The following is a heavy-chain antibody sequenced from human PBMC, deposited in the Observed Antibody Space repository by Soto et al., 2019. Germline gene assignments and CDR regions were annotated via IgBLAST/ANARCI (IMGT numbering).Heavy chain of an antibody. CDR2: INAGNGNT. J-gene: IGHJ4*02. D-gene: IGHD3-10*01. CDR1: GYTFTSYA. V-gene: IGHV1-3*01. Sequence: ASVKVSCKASGYTFTSYAMHWVRQAPGQRLEWMGWINAGNGNTKYSQKFQGRVTITRDTSASTAYMELSSLRSEDTAVYYCAREPDYGSGSYYNFWGQGILVTVSS. CDR3: AREPDYGSGSYYNF.